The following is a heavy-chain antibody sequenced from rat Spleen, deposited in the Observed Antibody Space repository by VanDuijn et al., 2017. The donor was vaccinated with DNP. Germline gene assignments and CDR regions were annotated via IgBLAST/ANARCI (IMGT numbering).Heavy chain of an antibody. CDR1: GFTFSDYN. CDR2: ISHDGSST. Sequence: EVQLVESGGDLVQPGRSLKLSCAASGFTFSDYNMAWVRQAPKKGLEWVAIISHDGSSTYYPDSVKGRFTISRDDAESSLQLQMNSLNSEDTATYYCAREQHYNFDYWGQGVMVTVSS. D-gene: IGHD1-1*01. CDR3: AREQHYNFDY. V-gene: IGHV5-7*01. J-gene: IGHJ2*01.